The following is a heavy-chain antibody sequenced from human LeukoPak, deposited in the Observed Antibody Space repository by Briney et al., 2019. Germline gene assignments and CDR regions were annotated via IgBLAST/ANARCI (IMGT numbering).Heavy chain of an antibody. D-gene: IGHD3-10*01. CDR3: ARGKRGVYYYYGMDV. V-gene: IGHV3-23*01. J-gene: IGHJ6*02. CDR2: ISGSGDST. Sequence: GGSLRLSCAASGFTFTTFAMNWVRQAPGKGPEWVSGISGSGDSTYYADSVKGRFTISRDNCTTTVVLQMNSLRVADTAVYSWARGKRGVYYYYGMDVWGQGTTVTVSS. CDR1: GFTFTTFA.